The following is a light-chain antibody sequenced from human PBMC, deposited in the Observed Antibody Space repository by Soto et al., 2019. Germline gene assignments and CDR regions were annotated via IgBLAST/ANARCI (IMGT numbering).Light chain of an antibody. CDR2: DAS. CDR1: QSVSSY. V-gene: IGKV3-11*01. CDR3: QQRSNWPSYP. J-gene: IGKJ2*01. Sequence: EIVLTQSPATLSLSPGERATLSCRASQSVSSYLAWYQQKPGQAPRLLIYDASNRATGIPARFSGSGSGTDFTLTISSLEPEDFAVYYCQQRSNWPSYPCGQGTKLEIK.